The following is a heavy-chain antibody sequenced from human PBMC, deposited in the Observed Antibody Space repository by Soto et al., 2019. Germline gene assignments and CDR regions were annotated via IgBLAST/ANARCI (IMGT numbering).Heavy chain of an antibody. CDR3: AHKGYCGGDCYYDWYFDL. J-gene: IGHJ2*01. D-gene: IGHD2-21*02. CDR1: GFSLSTSGVG. Sequence: QITLKESGPTLVKPTQTLTLTCTFSGFSLSTSGVGVGWIRQPPGKALEWLALIYWDDDKRYSPSLKSRLTITKDTSKTQVVLTMTNMDPVDTATYYCAHKGYCGGDCYYDWYFDLWGRGTLVTVSS. V-gene: IGHV2-5*02. CDR2: IYWDDDK.